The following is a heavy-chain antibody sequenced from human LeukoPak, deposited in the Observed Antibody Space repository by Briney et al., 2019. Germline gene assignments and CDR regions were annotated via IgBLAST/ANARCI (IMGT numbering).Heavy chain of an antibody. CDR3: AKANWVSNADAVW. CDR2: ISGSGGST. J-gene: IGHJ4*02. D-gene: IGHD1-1*01. Sequence: GGSLRLSCAASGFTFSSYAMSWVRQAPGKGLEWVSAISGSGGSTYYADSVKGRFTLSRDDSRNTVYFQLNNLRVEDMAIYYCAKANWVSNADAVWWGQGTQVTVSS. V-gene: IGHV3-23*01. CDR1: GFTFSSYA.